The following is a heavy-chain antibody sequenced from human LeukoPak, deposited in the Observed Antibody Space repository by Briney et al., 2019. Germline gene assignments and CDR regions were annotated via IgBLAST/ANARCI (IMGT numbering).Heavy chain of an antibody. CDR2: ISSNGGST. J-gene: IGHJ4*02. V-gene: IGHV3-64*01. D-gene: IGHD2-2*01. CDR3: ARSSIVVVSILDY. CDR1: GFPFSSYA. Sequence: GGSLRPSCAASGFPFSSYAMHWVRQAPGKGLEYVSAISSNGGSTSYASSVKGRFTISRDNSKNTLYLQMGSLRAEDMAVYYCARSSIVVVSILDYWGQGTLVTVSS.